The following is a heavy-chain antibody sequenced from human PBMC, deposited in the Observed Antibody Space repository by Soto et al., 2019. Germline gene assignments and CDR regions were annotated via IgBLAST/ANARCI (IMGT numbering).Heavy chain of an antibody. V-gene: IGHV3-48*03. CDR1: GFTFSSYE. CDR3: AKFLADLRGSKPFSYYYYGMDV. J-gene: IGHJ6*02. D-gene: IGHD3-10*01. Sequence: PGGSLRLSCAASGFTFSSYEMNWVRQAPGKGLEWASYISSSGSTIYYADSVKGRFTISRDNAKNSLYLQMNSLRAEDTAVYYCAKFLADLRGSKPFSYYYYGMDVWGQGTTVTVSS. CDR2: ISSSGSTI.